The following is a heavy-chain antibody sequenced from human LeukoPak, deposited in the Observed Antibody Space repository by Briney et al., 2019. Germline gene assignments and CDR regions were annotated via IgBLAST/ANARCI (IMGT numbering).Heavy chain of an antibody. D-gene: IGHD1-26*01. Sequence: PGGSLRLSCAASGSTFRSYWMHWVRQAPGKGLVWVSRINSDGSSTSYADSVKGRFTISRDNAKNTLYLQMNSLRAEDTAVYYCARDRGGSYDPYFDYWGQGTLVTVSS. CDR2: INSDGSST. CDR1: GSTFRSYW. CDR3: ARDRGGSYDPYFDY. V-gene: IGHV3-74*01. J-gene: IGHJ4*02.